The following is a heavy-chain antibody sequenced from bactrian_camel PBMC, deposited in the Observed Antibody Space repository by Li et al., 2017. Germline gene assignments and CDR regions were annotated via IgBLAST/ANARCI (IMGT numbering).Heavy chain of an antibody. CDR2: ITDDGTRT. CDR1: YWPSSRKC. Sequence: QVQLVESGGGSVQVGGSLRLSCKYNYWPSSRKCMAWFRQFPGKEREGVAAITDDGTRTLYAGSVKGRFTISKDNAENTLDLEMNSLKPEDTGMYFCALDRWACVCDGVRCYREFDFWGQGTQVTVS. CDR3: ALDRWACVCDGVRCYREFDF. J-gene: IGHJ4*01. D-gene: IGHD3*01. V-gene: IGHV3S1*01.